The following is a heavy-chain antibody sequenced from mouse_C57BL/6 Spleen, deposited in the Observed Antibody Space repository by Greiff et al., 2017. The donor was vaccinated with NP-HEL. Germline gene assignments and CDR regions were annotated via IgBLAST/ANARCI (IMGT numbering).Heavy chain of an antibody. CDR3: ASYGNYLDY. CDR2: ISSGGSYT. CDR1: GFTFSSYG. V-gene: IGHV5-6*01. Sequence: EVNLVESGGDLVKPGGSLKLSCAASGFTFSSYGMSWVRQTPDKRLEWVATISSGGSYTYYPDSVKGRFTISRDNAKNTLYLQMSSLKSEDTAMYYCASYGNYLDYWGQGTTLTVSS. D-gene: IGHD2-1*01. J-gene: IGHJ2*01.